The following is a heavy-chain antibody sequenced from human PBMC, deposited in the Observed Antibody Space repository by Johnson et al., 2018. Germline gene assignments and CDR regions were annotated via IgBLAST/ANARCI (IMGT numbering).Heavy chain of an antibody. V-gene: IGHV3-73*02. Sequence: VQLQESGGGFVQPGGSLKLSCAASGFTFSGSAMHWVRQASGKGLEWVGRIRSKANNYATAYAASVKGRFPISRDDSNNTGYLQMNSRKTEDTAVYYCTRLPLVCGYYDNDMDGWGQGTTVTVSS. CDR2: IRSKANNYAT. J-gene: IGHJ6*02. CDR1: GFTFSGSA. CDR3: TRLPLVCGYYDNDMDG. D-gene: IGHD2-21*01.